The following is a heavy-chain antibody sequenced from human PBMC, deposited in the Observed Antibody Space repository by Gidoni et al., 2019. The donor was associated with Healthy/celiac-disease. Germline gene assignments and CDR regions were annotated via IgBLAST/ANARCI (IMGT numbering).Heavy chain of an antibody. CDR2: IVVGSGNT. CDR1: GFTFTSSS. D-gene: IGHD3-22*01. J-gene: IGHJ3*02. V-gene: IGHV1-58*01. Sequence: QMQLVQSGPEVKKPGTSVKVSCKASGFTFTSSSVQWVRQARGQRLEWIGWIVVGSGNTNYAQKFQERVTITRDMSTSTAYMELSSLRSEDTAVYYCAALPHYDSSGYFYAFDIWGQGTMVTVSS. CDR3: AALPHYDSSGYFYAFDI.